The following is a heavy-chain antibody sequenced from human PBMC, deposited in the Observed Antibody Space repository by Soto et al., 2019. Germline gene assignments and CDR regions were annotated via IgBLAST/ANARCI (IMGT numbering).Heavy chain of an antibody. CDR3: GRHAPHHDWLDP. J-gene: IGHJ5*02. Sequence: SETLSLTCTVSGDSFTSPNYYWGWIRQPPGKGLEWIAIVNYSGLTYYNPSLKSRVTISADTSKNQFSLKLSSVTAADTARYYCGRHAPHHDWLDPWGPGTLVAV. CDR1: GDSFTSPNYY. V-gene: IGHV4-39*01. CDR2: VNYSGLT.